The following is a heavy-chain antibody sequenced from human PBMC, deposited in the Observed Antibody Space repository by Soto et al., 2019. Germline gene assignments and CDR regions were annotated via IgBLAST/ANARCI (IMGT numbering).Heavy chain of an antibody. CDR2: ISSSSSTI. Sequence: GGSLRLSCADYGFTFSDYYMSWIRQAPGKGLEWLSYISSSSSTIYYADSVKGRFTISRDNAKNSLYLQMNSLRAEDTAVYYCAGYDILTSAYDYWGQGTLVTVSS. D-gene: IGHD3-9*01. CDR1: GFTFSDYY. CDR3: AGYDILTSAYDY. J-gene: IGHJ4*02. V-gene: IGHV3-11*04.